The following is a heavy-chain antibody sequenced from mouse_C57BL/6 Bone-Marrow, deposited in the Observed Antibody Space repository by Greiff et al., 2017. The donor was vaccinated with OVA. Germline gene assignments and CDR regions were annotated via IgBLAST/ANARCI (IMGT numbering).Heavy chain of an antibody. Sequence: DVQLQESGGGLVQPGGSLKLSCAASGFTFSDYGMAWVRQAPRKGPEWVAFISNLAYSIYYADTVTGRFTISRENAKNTLYLEMSSLRSEDTAMYYCARLLLRYGGAWFAYWGQGTLVTVSA. CDR1: GFTFSDYG. J-gene: IGHJ3*01. V-gene: IGHV5-15*01. CDR2: ISNLAYSI. D-gene: IGHD1-1*01. CDR3: ARLLLRYGGAWFAY.